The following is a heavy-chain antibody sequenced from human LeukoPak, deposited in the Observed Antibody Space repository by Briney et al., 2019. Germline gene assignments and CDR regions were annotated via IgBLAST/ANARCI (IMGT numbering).Heavy chain of an antibody. CDR3: ARLSTSPSVDTAEKYSFDY. D-gene: IGHD5-18*01. J-gene: IGHJ4*02. V-gene: IGHV4-30-2*01. CDR1: GGSISSGGYS. Sequence: SQTLSLTCAVSGGSISSGGYSWSWIRQPPGKGLEGIGYIYHSGSTNYNPSLKSRVTISVDTSKNQFSLKLSSVTAAATAVYYCARLSTSPSVDTAEKYSFDYSGQGTLVTVSS. CDR2: IYHSGST.